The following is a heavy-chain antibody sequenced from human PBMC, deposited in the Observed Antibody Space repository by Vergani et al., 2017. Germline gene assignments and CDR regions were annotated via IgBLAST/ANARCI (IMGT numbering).Heavy chain of an antibody. V-gene: IGHV3-11*01. J-gene: IGHJ5*02. D-gene: IGHD2-2*01. Sequence: QVQLVESGGGLVKPGGSLRLSCAASGFTFSDYYMSWIRQAPGKGLEWVSYISSSGSTIYYADSVKGRFTISRDNAKNSLYLQMNSLRAEDTAVYYCARFRSPRYCSSTSCYGTGFDPWGQGTLVTVSS. CDR1: GFTFSDYY. CDR2: ISSSGSTI. CDR3: ARFRSPRYCSSTSCYGTGFDP.